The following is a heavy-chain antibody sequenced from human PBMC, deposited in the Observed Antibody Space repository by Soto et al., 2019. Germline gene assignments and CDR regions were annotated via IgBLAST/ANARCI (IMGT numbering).Heavy chain of an antibody. Sequence: ASVKVSCKASGYTFTSYGISWVRQAPGQGLEWMGWISAYNGNTNYAQKLQGRVTMTTDTSTSTAYMELRSLRSDDTAVYHCARDRGILPVYGMDVWGHGPTVTVSS. CDR2: ISAYNGNT. J-gene: IGHJ6*02. CDR3: ARDRGILPVYGMDV. V-gene: IGHV1-18*04. CDR1: GYTFTSYG. D-gene: IGHD3-10*01.